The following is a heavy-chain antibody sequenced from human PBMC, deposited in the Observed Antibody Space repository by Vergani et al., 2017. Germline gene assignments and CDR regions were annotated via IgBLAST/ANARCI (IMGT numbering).Heavy chain of an antibody. CDR1: GGSISGYY. CDR2: IYYSGST. J-gene: IGHJ4*02. D-gene: IGHD6-19*01. CDR3: ARVSVGTVAVL. Sequence: QVQLQESGPGLVKPSETLSLTCTVSGGSISGYYWSWIRQPPGKGLEWIGYIYYSGSTNYNPSLKSRVTISVDTSKNQFPLKLSSVTAADTAVYYCARVSVGTVAVLWGQGTLVTVSS. V-gene: IGHV4-59*01.